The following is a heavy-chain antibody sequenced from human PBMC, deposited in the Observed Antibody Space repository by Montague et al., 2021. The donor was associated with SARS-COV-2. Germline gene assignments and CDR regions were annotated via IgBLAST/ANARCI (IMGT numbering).Heavy chain of an antibody. V-gene: IGHV4-61*02. CDR2: IHTSGST. J-gene: IGHJ5*02. CDR3: ARGCSGGSCYPNPFST. CDR1: GGSISSGSYY. Sequence: TLSLTCTVSGGSISSGSYYWSWIRQPAGKGLEWIGRIHTSGSTNYSPSLKSRVTISVDTSKNQFSLKLSSVTAADTAVYYCARGCSGGSCYPNPFSTWGQGTLVTVSS. D-gene: IGHD2-15*01.